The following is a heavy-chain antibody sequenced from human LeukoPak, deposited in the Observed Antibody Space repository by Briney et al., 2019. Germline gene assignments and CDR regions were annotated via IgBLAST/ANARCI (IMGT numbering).Heavy chain of an antibody. J-gene: IGHJ4*02. CDR2: IWYDGSNK. V-gene: IGHV3-33*01. CDR1: GFTFRSHG. D-gene: IGHD1-1*01. Sequence: PGGSLRLSCAASGFTFRSHGMPWVRQAPGKGLEWVAVIWYDGSNKYYADSVKGRFTISRDNSKKMLYLQMNSLRAEDTAVYYCVRDRGNDYFDYWGQGILVTVSS. CDR3: VRDRGNDYFDY.